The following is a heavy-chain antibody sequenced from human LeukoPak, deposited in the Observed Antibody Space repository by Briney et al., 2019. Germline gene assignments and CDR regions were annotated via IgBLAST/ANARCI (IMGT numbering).Heavy chain of an antibody. V-gene: IGHV4-59*01. D-gene: IGHD3-10*01. Sequence: SETLSLTCTVSGGSISSYYWSWIRQPPGKGLKWIGYIYHSVSSNYNPSLKSRVTISVDTSKNQFSMKLTSVTAADTALYYCARNYYGSGSFYVHNWGQGTLVTVSS. CDR2: IYHSVSS. J-gene: IGHJ4*02. CDR1: GGSISSYY. CDR3: ARNYYGSGSFYVHN.